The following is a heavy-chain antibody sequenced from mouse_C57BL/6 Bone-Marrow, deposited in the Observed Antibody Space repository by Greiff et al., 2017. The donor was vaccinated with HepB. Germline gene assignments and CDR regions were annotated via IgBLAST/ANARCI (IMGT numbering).Heavy chain of an antibody. CDR3: ARPNLYGSWFAY. J-gene: IGHJ3*01. CDR2: ISSGSSTI. Sequence: EVKLMESGGGLVKPGGSLKLSCAASGFTFSDYGMHWVRQAPEKGLEWVAYISSGSSTIYYADTVKGRFTISRANAKNTLFLQMTSLRSEDTAMYYCARPNLYGSWFAYWGQGTLVTVSA. CDR1: GFTFSDYG. D-gene: IGHD2-2*01. V-gene: IGHV5-17*01.